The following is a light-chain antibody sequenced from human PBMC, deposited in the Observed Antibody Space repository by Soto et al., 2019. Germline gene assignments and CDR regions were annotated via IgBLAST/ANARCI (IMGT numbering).Light chain of an antibody. CDR1: QGITDY. Sequence: DIQMTQSPSSLSASVGDTVTIACRASQGITDYLAWYQQRPGKVPKLLIYAASTLQTGVPSRFSGSGAGTDFTLTISSLQPEDVATYYCQKYDSAPQTFGQGTKVEIK. CDR3: QKYDSAPQT. V-gene: IGKV1-27*01. CDR2: AAS. J-gene: IGKJ1*01.